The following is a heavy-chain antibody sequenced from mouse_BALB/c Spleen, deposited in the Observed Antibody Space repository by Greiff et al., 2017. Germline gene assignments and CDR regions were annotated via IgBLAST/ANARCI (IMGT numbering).Heavy chain of an antibody. D-gene: IGHD2-4*01. Sequence: QVQLKESGAELVRPGVSVKISCKGSGYTFTDYAMHWVKQSHAKSLEWIGVISTYYGDASYNQKFKGKATMTVDKSSSTAYMELARLTSEDSAIYYCARGGLRTIAWFAYWGQGTLVTVSA. J-gene: IGHJ3*01. CDR2: ISTYYGDA. CDR3: ARGGLRTIAWFAY. V-gene: IGHV1S137*01. CDR1: GYTFTDYA.